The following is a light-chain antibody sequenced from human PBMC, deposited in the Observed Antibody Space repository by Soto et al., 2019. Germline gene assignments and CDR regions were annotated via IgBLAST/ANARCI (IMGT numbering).Light chain of an antibody. CDR2: GAS. J-gene: IGKJ4*01. Sequence: ETVMTQSPATLSVSPGEGATLSCRATESINQNLAWYQQKPGQAPRLLIHGASYRATGIPDRFSGRGSGTEFTLAISRLQSEDFAGYYCQQYNTWPLTFGGGTKVDIK. CDR1: ESINQN. V-gene: IGKV3-15*01. CDR3: QQYNTWPLT.